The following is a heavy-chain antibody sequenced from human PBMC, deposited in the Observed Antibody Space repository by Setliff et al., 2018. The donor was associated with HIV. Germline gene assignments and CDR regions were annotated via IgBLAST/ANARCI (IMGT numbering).Heavy chain of an antibody. V-gene: IGHV1-69*13. CDR3: VVGVNYYNLNPYDV. J-gene: IGHJ3*01. CDR1: GGIFRSYA. D-gene: IGHD3-10*01. CDR2: IVTASGST. Sequence: ASVKVSCKAAGGIFRSYAISWVRQAPGQGLEWMGGIVTASGSTTYAQKFEGRVTITADESTASAYMDLSGLRSDDSAVYFCVVGVNYYNLNPYDVWGQGTMVTVSS.